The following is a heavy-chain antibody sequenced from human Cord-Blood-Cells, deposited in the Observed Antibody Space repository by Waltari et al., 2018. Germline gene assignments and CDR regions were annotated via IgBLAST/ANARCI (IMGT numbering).Heavy chain of an antibody. V-gene: IGHV1-69*04. Sequence: QVQLVQSGAEVKKPGSSVKVSCKASGGTSSSYAISWVRQAPGQGLEWMGGIIPILGIANYAQKFQGRVTITADESTSTAYMELSSLGSEDTAVYYCAREMATITAFDIWGQGTMVTVSS. CDR2: IIPILGIA. D-gene: IGHD5-12*01. CDR3: AREMATITAFDI. CDR1: GGTSSSYA. J-gene: IGHJ3*02.